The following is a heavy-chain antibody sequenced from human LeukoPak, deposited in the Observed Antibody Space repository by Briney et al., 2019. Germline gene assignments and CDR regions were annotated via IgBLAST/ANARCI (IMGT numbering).Heavy chain of an antibody. V-gene: IGHV3-74*01. J-gene: IGHJ4*02. CDR3: ARDMWGTFDY. CDR2: ISPDGSTT. CDR1: GFTFSVFW. Sequence: GGSLRLYCAASGFTFSVFWMHWVRQAPGTGPVWVSRISPDGSTTSYADSVKGRFTISRDNAKNTLYLQISSLRAEDTAVYYCARDMWGTFDYWGQGTLVTVSS. D-gene: IGHD7-27*01.